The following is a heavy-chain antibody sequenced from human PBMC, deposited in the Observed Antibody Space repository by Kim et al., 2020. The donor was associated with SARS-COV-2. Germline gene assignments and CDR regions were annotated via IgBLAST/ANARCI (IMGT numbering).Heavy chain of an antibody. J-gene: IGHJ6*02. CDR1: GGPFSDYN. Sequence: SETLSLTCAVYGGPFSDYNWSWIRQPPGKGLEWIGEINHSGSTNVSPSLKSRITISVDTSKSQFSLRLKSMTATDTAVYYCARGRAGVVPAPVLGLGPFYDYYAMDVWGRGTPVAVSS. CDR3: ARGRAGVVPAPVLGLGPFYDYYAMDV. V-gene: IGHV4-34*01. CDR2: INHSGST. D-gene: IGHD2-2*01.